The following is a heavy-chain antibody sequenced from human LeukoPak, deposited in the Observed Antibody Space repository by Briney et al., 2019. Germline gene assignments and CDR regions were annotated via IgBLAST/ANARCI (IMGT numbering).Heavy chain of an antibody. CDR3: AKDVSGTYYAFDV. Sequence: PSETLSLTCGVSGASFSSHFWSWIRQTPGMGLEWIGYISNRGSTGYNPSLRSRVTISVDAPKNEVSLNVRSVSAADTAVYYCAKDVSGTYYAFDVWGQGRTV. CDR1: GASFSSHF. J-gene: IGHJ3*01. V-gene: IGHV4-59*11. D-gene: IGHD1-26*01. CDR2: ISNRGST.